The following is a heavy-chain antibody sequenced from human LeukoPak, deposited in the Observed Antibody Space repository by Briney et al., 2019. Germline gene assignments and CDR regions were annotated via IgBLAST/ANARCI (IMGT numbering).Heavy chain of an antibody. D-gene: IGHD5-12*01. Sequence: SGPTLVKPTQTLTLTCTFSGFSLSSSGVGVGWIRQPPGKALEWLAVIYWNDDKYYSPSLKSRLTITKDTSKNQVVLTMTNMDPVDTATYYCAHSLHSGDDFDYWGQGTLVTVSS. CDR3: AHSLHSGDDFDY. CDR2: IYWNDDK. J-gene: IGHJ4*02. V-gene: IGHV2-5*01. CDR1: GFSLSSSGVG.